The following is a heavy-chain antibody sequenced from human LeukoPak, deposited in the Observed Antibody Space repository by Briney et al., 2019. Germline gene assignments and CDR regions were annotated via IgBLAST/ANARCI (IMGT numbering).Heavy chain of an antibody. CDR1: GYTLRNYD. D-gene: IGHD1-26*01. CDR2: ISVYNGNT. J-gene: IGHJ4*02. Sequence: ASVKVSSKASGYTLRNYDISWVRQAPGQGLEWMGWISVYNGNTNYAQKFQGRVTMTTDTSTSTAYMELRSLKSDDTAMYYCARVDAGNYYGHDFWGQGTLVTVTS. CDR3: ARVDAGNYYGHDF. V-gene: IGHV1-18*01.